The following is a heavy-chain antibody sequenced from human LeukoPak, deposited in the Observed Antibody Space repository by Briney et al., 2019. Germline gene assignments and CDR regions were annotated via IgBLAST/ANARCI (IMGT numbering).Heavy chain of an antibody. CDR1: GGSISGYY. J-gene: IGHJ4*02. D-gene: IGHD3-10*01. Sequence: SETLSLTCTVSGGSISGYYWSWIRQPPGRGLEYIGYIYYSGSTNYNPSLKSRVTISLDSSKNQFSLKLSSVTAADAAVYYCARTEGRSYESGSYYGLDFWGQGTLVTVSS. CDR2: IYYSGST. CDR3: ARTEGRSYESGSYYGLDF. V-gene: IGHV4-59*01.